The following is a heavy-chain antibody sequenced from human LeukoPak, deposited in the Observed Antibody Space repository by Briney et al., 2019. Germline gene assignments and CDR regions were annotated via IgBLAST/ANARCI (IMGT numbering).Heavy chain of an antibody. D-gene: IGHD1-26*01. CDR2: IYYSGST. V-gene: IGHV4-39*01. CDR3: ARQPVGPGVGAFDI. Sequence: PSETLSLTCTVSRGSISSSSYNWGWLRQPPGKGLEWIASIYYSGSTYYNPSLKSRVTISVDTSKNQLSLKLSSVTAADTAVYYCARQPVGPGVGAFDIWGQGTMVTVSS. J-gene: IGHJ3*02. CDR1: RGSISSSSYN.